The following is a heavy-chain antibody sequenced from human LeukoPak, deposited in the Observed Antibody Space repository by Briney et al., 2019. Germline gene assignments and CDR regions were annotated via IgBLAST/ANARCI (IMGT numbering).Heavy chain of an antibody. D-gene: IGHD2-21*02. V-gene: IGHV3-48*04. CDR3: ARVSPMTDGAFDL. CDR2: SGPSGGTR. J-gene: IGHJ3*01. Sequence: GGSLRLSCEGSGFMFGSHGLIWVRQAPGKGLYWLSFSGPSGGTRLYADPVKGRFTISRDNAENSVFLQMNSLRVEDTAVYYCARVSPMTDGAFDLWGQGVMVTVSS. CDR1: GFMFGSHG.